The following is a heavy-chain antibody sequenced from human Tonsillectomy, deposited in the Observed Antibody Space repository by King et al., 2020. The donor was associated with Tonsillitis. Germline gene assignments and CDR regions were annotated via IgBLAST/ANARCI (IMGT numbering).Heavy chain of an antibody. D-gene: IGHD3-3*01. V-gene: IGHV3-74*01. J-gene: IGHJ6*02. CDR3: ARHLILWSGYGHSYYYGMDV. CDR1: GFTFSSFW. Sequence: VQLVESGGGLVQPGGSLRLSCAASGFTFSSFWIHWVRQAPGKGLVWVSRINSDGSSASYADSVKGRFTISRDNAKNTLYLQMNSLRAEDTAVYYCARHLILWSGYGHSYYYGMDVWGQGTTVTVSS. CDR2: INSDGSSA.